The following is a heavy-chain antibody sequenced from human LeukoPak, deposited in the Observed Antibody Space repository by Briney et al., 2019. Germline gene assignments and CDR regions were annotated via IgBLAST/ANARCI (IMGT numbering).Heavy chain of an antibody. CDR3: ARDHLGYSGSRYDY. CDR1: RFTFSSYS. D-gene: IGHD1-26*01. J-gene: IGHJ4*02. V-gene: IGHV3-30-3*01. CDR2: ISSDGSNK. Sequence: PGGSLRLSCAASRFTFSSYSMHWVRQAPGKGLEWVAVISSDGSNKYYADSVKGRFTISRDNSKNTLYLQMNSLRAEDTAVYYCARDHLGYSGSRYDYWGQGTLVTVSS.